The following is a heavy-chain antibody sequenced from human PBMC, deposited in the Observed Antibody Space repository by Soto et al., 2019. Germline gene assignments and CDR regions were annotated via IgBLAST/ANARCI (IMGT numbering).Heavy chain of an antibody. Sequence: QVQLQESGPGLVKPSQTLSLTCTVSGGSISSGDYYWSWIRQPPGKGLEWIGYIYYSGSTYYNPSLRSRVNISVDTSKNQFSLKLSSVTAANTAVYYWDRTFYYGGDCYYSYWYFHLWGRGTLVTVSS. D-gene: IGHD2-21*02. CDR2: IYYSGST. V-gene: IGHV4-30-4*01. J-gene: IGHJ2*01. CDR3: DRTFYYGGDCYYSYWYFHL. CDR1: GGSISSGDYY.